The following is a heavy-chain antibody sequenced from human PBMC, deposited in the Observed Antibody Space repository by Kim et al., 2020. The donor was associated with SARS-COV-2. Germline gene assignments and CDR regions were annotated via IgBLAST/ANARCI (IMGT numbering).Heavy chain of an antibody. CDR2: ISSSSSNT. V-gene: IGHV3-11*05. CDR1: GFTFSDYY. CDR3: ASDHSTYYYDSSGYYRARAPEYYCYRMDV. D-gene: IGHD3-22*01. Sequence: GGSLRLSCAASGFTFSDYYMSWIRQAPGKGLEWVSYISSSSSNTNYADAVKGRFTISRDNAKNSRYLQMNSLRAEDTAVYYCASDHSTYYYDSSGYYRARAPEYYCYRMDVWGQGTTVSVPS. J-gene: IGHJ6*02.